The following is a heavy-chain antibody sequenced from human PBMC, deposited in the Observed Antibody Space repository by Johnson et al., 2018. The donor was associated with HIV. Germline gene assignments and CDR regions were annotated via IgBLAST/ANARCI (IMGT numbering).Heavy chain of an antibody. Sequence: VQLVESGGGVVQPGRSLRLSCAASGFTFGDYDMSWVRQAPGKGLEWVSAISGSGGSTYYADSVKGRFTISRDNSKNTLYLQMNSLRAEDTAVYYCAKVYDSSGYYSYDAFDIWGQGTMVTVSS. D-gene: IGHD3-22*01. CDR1: GFTFGDYD. J-gene: IGHJ3*02. V-gene: IGHV3-23*04. CDR3: AKVYDSSGYYSYDAFDI. CDR2: ISGSGGST.